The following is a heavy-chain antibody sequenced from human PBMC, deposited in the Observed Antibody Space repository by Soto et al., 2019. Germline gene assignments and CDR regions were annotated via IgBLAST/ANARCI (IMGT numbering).Heavy chain of an antibody. CDR2: ISAYNGNT. CDR1: GYTFTSYG. D-gene: IGHD1-1*01. Sequence: GASVKVSCKASGYTFTSYGISWVRQAPGQGLEWMGWISAYNGNTNYAQKLQGRVTMTTDTSTSTAYMELRSLRSDDTAVYYCARVGLERRGYYYGMDVWGQGTTVTVSS. CDR3: ARVGLERRGYYYGMDV. J-gene: IGHJ6*02. V-gene: IGHV1-18*01.